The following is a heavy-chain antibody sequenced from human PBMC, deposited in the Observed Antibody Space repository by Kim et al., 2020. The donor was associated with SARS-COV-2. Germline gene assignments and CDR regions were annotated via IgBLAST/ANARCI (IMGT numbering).Heavy chain of an antibody. D-gene: IGHD3-22*01. CDR2: INSDGSST. CDR1: GFTFSSYW. Sequence: GGSLRLSCAASGFTFSSYWMHWVRQAPGKGLVWVSRINSDGSSTSYADSVKGRFTISRDNAKNTLYLQMNSLRAEDTAVYYCARGSPTYYYDSSAQGRYYYGMDVWGQGTTVTVSS. CDR3: ARGSPTYYYDSSAQGRYYYGMDV. V-gene: IGHV3-74*01. J-gene: IGHJ6*02.